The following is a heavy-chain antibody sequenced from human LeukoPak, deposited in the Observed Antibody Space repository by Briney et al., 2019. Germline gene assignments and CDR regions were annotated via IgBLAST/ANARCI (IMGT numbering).Heavy chain of an antibody. CDR3: AKDLEPQLVGAADY. CDR2: ISYDGSNK. J-gene: IGHJ4*02. CDR1: GFTFSSYG. D-gene: IGHD1-26*01. V-gene: IGHV3-30*18. Sequence: GGSLRLSCAASGFTFSSYGMHWVRQDPGEGLEWVAVISYDGSNKYYADSVKGRFTISRDNSKNTLYLQMNSLRAEDTAVYYCAKDLEPQLVGAADYWGQGTLVTVSS.